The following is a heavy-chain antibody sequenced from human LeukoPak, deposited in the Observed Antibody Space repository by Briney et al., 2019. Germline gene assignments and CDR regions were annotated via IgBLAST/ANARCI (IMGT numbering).Heavy chain of an antibody. CDR3: AKEARAASYYFDY. CDR2: IWYDGSNK. CDR1: GFTFNNYG. D-gene: IGHD2-15*01. Sequence: GRSLRLSCAAPGFTFNNYGMHWVRQAPGKGLEWVAVIWYDGSNKYYADSVTGRFTISRDNSKNTLYLQMNSLRAEDTAVYYCAKEARAASYYFDYWGQGTLVTVSS. V-gene: IGHV3-33*06. J-gene: IGHJ4*02.